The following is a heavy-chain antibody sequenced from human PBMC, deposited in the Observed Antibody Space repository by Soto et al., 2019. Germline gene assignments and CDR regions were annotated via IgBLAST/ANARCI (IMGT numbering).Heavy chain of an antibody. V-gene: IGHV5-51*01. CDR2: IYPRDSDT. Sequence: SWESLNISCKGSDDRFTNYWIGWVRQMPGKGLEWMGIIYPRDSDTRYSPSFQGQVTISVDKSISTAYLQWSSLKASDTAMYYCARHRSPWNDVGYFDHWGQGTQVTVSS. J-gene: IGHJ4*02. CDR1: DDRFTNYW. CDR3: ARHRSPWNDVGYFDH. D-gene: IGHD1-1*01.